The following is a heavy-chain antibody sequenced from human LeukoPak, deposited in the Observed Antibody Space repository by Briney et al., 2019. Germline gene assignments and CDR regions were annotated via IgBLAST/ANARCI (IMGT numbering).Heavy chain of an antibody. CDR3: ARRIAVAGTRIDY. CDR1: GGSISSSNW. J-gene: IGHJ4*02. Sequence: PSGTLSLTCAVSGGSISSSNWWSWVRQPPGKGLEWIGEIYHSGSTNYNPSLKSRVTISVDKSKNQSSLKLSSVTAAGTAVYYCARRIAVAGTRIDYWGQGTLVTVSS. D-gene: IGHD6-19*01. V-gene: IGHV4-4*02. CDR2: IYHSGST.